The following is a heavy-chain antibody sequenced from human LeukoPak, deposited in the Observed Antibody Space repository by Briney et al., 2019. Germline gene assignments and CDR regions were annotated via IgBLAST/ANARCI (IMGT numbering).Heavy chain of an antibody. Sequence: PGGSLRLSCAASGFTFSSYRMTWVRQAPGKGLEWVANIRQDGDTKYYVDSVKGRFTISRDNAMNSLYLQMNSLRAEDTAIYYCARSLPYGTTRYGRSDFWGQGTLVTVSS. V-gene: IGHV3-7*03. D-gene: IGHD6-13*01. J-gene: IGHJ4*02. CDR1: GFTFSSYR. CDR2: IRQDGDTK. CDR3: ARSLPYGTTRYGRSDF.